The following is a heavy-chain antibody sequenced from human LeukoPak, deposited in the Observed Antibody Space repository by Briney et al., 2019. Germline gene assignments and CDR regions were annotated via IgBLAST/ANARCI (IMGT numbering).Heavy chain of an antibody. CDR2: ICSSGSTI. CDR1: GFTLSNYE. V-gene: IGHV3-48*03. Sequence: GALRLSFVASGFTLSNYEMNWARQAPGEGPEGGSYICSSGSTIYYADSVKGRFTISRDNAKNSLYLQMNSLRAEDTAVYYCARGWDYGDYLTTYDAFDIWGQGTMVTVSS. J-gene: IGHJ3*02. D-gene: IGHD4-17*01. CDR3: ARGWDYGDYLTTYDAFDI.